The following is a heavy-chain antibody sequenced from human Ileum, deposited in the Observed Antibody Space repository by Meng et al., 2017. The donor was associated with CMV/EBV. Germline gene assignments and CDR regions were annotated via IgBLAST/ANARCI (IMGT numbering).Heavy chain of an antibody. D-gene: IGHD3-16*01. CDR3: ARHVGENPIDS. Sequence: GGSLRLSCATSGFTFTVDWMNWVRQLPGKGLEWVANIRNEGNEEHYVDSVKGRFTISRDNARNSLFLQMTSLRVEDTAIYYCARHVGENPIDSWGQGTLVTVSS. J-gene: IGHJ4*02. CDR1: GFTFTVDW. V-gene: IGHV3-7*01. CDR2: IRNEGNEE.